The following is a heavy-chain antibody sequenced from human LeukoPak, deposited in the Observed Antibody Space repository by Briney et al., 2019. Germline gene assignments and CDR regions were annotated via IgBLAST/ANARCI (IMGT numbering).Heavy chain of an antibody. CDR2: IVVGSGNT. V-gene: IGHV1-58*02. J-gene: IGHJ4*02. D-gene: IGHD4-23*01. Sequence: SVKVSCKASGFTFSSSAMQWVRQARGQRLEWMGWIVVGSGNTNYAQKFQERVTITRDMSTSTAYMELSSLRSEDTAVYYCATGLNYGGNDYWGQGTLVTVSS. CDR3: ATGLNYGGNDY. CDR1: GFTFSSSA.